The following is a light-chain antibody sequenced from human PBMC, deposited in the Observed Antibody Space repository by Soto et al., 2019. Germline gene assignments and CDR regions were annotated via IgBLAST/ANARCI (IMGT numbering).Light chain of an antibody. V-gene: IGLV2-8*01. CDR1: SSDVGGYNY. Sequence: QSALTQPRSVSGSPGQSVTFSCIGTSSDVGGYNYVSWYRQHPGKAPQLIIYDVNKRPSGVPDRFSGSKSSNTASLTVSGLQAEDEADYFCNSYGGANKYVVFGGGTKLTVL. CDR3: NSYGGANKYVV. CDR2: DVN. J-gene: IGLJ2*01.